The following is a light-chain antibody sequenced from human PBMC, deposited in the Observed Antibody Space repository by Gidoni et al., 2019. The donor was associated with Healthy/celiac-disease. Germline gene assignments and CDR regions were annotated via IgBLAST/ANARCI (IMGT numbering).Light chain of an antibody. V-gene: IGLV1-40*01. CDR1: SSNIGAGYD. Sequence: QSVLTQPPSVSGAPGQRVTISCTGSSSNIGAGYDVPWYPQLPGTAPKLLIYGNSNRPSGVPDRFSGSKSGTSASLAITGLQAEDEADYYCQSYDSSLVVFGGGTKLTVL. J-gene: IGLJ2*01. CDR2: GNS. CDR3: QSYDSSLVV.